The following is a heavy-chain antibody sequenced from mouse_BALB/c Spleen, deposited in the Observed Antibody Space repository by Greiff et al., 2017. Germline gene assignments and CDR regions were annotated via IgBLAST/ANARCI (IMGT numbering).Heavy chain of an antibody. CDR2: INPGSGGT. J-gene: IGHJ4*01. Sequence: QVQLKQSGAELVRPGTSVKVSCKASGYAFTNYLIEWVKQRPGQGLEWIGVINPGSGGTNYNEKFKGKATLTADKSSSTAYMQLSSLTSDYSAVYFCARSYYYGSSYDAMDYWGQGTSVTVSS. V-gene: IGHV1-54*01. CDR1: GYAFTNYL. D-gene: IGHD1-1*01. CDR3: ARSYYYGSSYDAMDY.